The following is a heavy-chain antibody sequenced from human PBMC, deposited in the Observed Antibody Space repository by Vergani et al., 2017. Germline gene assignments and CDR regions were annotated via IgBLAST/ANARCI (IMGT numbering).Heavy chain of an antibody. J-gene: IGHJ6*03. D-gene: IGHD4-23*01. CDR2: ISSSSSTI. CDR1: GFTFSSPS. CDR3: ARGVTPDYYYYYMDV. Sequence: EVQLVESGGGLVQPGGSLRLSCAASGFTFSSPSMNWVRQAPGKGLEWVSYISSSSSTIYYADSVKGRLTISRDNAKNSLYLQMNSLRAEDTAVYYCARGVTPDYYYYYMDVWGKGTTVTVSS. V-gene: IGHV3-48*01.